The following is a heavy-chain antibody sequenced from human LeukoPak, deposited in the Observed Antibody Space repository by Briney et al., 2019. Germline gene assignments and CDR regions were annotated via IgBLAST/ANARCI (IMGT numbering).Heavy chain of an antibody. J-gene: IGHJ4*02. CDR1: GFTFVDYG. Sequence: PGGSLRLSCATSGFTFVDYGLSWVRRAPGKGLEWLCAINYNGAITDYADSGKGRFTISRDNAKNSLYLRMDSLRAEDTALYCARDRLGPSFSVSHFDLWGQGTLVTVSS. D-gene: IGHD3-3*02. CDR2: INYNGAIT. CDR3: ARDRLGPSFSVSHFDL. V-gene: IGHV3-20*01.